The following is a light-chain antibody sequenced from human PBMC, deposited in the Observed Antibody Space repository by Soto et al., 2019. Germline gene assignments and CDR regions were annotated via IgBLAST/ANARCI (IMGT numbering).Light chain of an antibody. CDR3: QQYSVYWT. J-gene: IGKJ1*01. CDR1: QSVSTR. V-gene: IGKV1-5*02. Sequence: DILMTQSPSSLSASVGDRVTIICRASQSVSTRLAWYQQKPGKAPKVLIYDASSWAGGVPSRFTGSGSETEFTLTINSLQPDDFATYYCQQYSVYWTFGQGTKVDI. CDR2: DAS.